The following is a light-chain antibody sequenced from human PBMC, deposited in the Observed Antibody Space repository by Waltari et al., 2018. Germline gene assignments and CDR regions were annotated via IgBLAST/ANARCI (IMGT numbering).Light chain of an antibody. V-gene: IGLV4-69*01. CDR1: SGHSSNV. CDR3: QTGGHGTWV. CDR2: VNSDGSH. Sequence: QLVLTQSPSASASLGASVKLTCPLSSGHSSNVIAWLQQQPEKGPRYLMKVNSDGSHSKGDEVPVLCSGARSEAERYLTIASVQPEDEADYYCQTGGHGTWVCGGGTKLTVL. J-gene: IGLJ3*02.